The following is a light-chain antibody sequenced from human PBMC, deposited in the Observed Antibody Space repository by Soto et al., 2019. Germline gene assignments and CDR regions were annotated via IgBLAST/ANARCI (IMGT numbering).Light chain of an antibody. CDR2: DAS. CDR1: QSIRNNW. CDR3: QQYSGYPWT. V-gene: IGKV1-5*01. J-gene: IGKJ1*01. Sequence: DIPMTQSPSTLSASVGDRVTITCRASQSIRNNWLAWYQQKPGKAPKLLIFDASSLEGGVPSRFSGSGSGTEFTLTISSLQPDDFATYYCQQYSGYPWTFGQGTKVEI.